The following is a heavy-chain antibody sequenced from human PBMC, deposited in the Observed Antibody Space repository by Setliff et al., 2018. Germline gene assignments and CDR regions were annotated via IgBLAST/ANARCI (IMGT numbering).Heavy chain of an antibody. CDR3: AREGVDSRPSTDYRYYMDV. J-gene: IGHJ6*03. CDR2: TIPIFGTT. Sequence: SVKVSCKASGGTFSSYGISWVRQAPGQGLEWMGGTIPIFGTTNYAQKFQGRVTIITDESTTTAYMELSSLRSDDTAVYYCAREGVDSRPSTDYRYYMDVWGKGTTVTVSS. D-gene: IGHD3-22*01. V-gene: IGHV1-69*05. CDR1: GGTFSSYG.